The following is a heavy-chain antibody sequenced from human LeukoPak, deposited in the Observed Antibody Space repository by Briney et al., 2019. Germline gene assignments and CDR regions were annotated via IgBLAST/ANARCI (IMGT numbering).Heavy chain of an antibody. J-gene: IGHJ4*02. D-gene: IGHD3-10*01. CDR2: INAYNGDT. V-gene: IGHV1-18*01. CDR3: ARDGSGVWFDY. Sequence: GASVKVSCKASNYTFTSYGISWVRQAPGQGLKWMARINAYNGDTNYAQKLQGRVTLTTETSTSTAYMELRSLRSDDTAVYYCARDGSGVWFDYWGQGTLVTVSS. CDR1: NYTFTSYG.